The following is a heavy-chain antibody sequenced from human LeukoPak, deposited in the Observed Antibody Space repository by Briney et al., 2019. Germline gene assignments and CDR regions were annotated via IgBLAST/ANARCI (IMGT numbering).Heavy chain of an antibody. CDR3: ARGPGYCTNGVCYTNLFDY. D-gene: IGHD2-8*01. Sequence: PSETLSLTCAVYGGSFSGYYWSWICQPPGKGLEWIGEINHSGSTNYNPSLKSRVTISVDTSKNQFSLKLSSVTAADTAVYYCARGPGYCTNGVCYTNLFDYWGQGTLVTVSS. CDR1: GGSFSGYY. J-gene: IGHJ4*02. CDR2: INHSGST. V-gene: IGHV4-34*01.